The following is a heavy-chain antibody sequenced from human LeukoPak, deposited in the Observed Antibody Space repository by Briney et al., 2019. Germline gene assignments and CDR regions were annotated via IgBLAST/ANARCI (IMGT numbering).Heavy chain of an antibody. CDR3: ARGQYDYVWGSYRHNKFDY. CDR2: INHSGST. D-gene: IGHD3-16*02. V-gene: IGHV4-34*01. CDR1: GGSFSGYY. Sequence: SETLSLTCAVYGGSFSGYYWSWIRQPPGKGVEWIGEINHSGSTNYIPSLKSRVTISVDTSKNQFSLKLSSVTAADTAVYYCARGQYDYVWGSYRHNKFDYWGQGTLVTVSS. J-gene: IGHJ4*02.